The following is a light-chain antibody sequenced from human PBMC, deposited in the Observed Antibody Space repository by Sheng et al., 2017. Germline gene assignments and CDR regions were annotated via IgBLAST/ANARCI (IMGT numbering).Light chain of an antibody. V-gene: IGKV1-27*01. CDR1: QGITNY. Sequence: DIQMTQSPSSLSASVGDRVTVTCRASQGITNYLAWYQQEPGKVPKLLIYAASTLQSGAPSRFSGSGSGTDFTLTISSLQPEDVATYYCQKYNSAPPTFGQGTKVEIK. CDR3: QKYNSAPPT. CDR2: AAS. J-gene: IGKJ1*01.